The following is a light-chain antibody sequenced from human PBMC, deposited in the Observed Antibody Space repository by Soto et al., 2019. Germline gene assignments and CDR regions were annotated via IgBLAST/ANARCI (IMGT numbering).Light chain of an antibody. CDR1: SSDVGGYNY. Sequence: QSVLTQPPSASGSPGQSVTISCTGTSSDVGGYNYVSWYQQHPGKAPKLMIYEGSKRPSGVPDRFSGSKSGNTASLTVSGLQSEDEADYYCTSYAGSNNFVVFGGGTKLTVL. CDR2: EGS. CDR3: TSYAGSNNFVV. V-gene: IGLV2-8*01. J-gene: IGLJ2*01.